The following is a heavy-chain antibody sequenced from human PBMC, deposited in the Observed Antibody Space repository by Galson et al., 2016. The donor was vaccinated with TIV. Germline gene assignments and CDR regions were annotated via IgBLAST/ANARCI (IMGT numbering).Heavy chain of an antibody. V-gene: IGHV3-20*01. D-gene: IGHD2-21*02. J-gene: IGHJ4*02. Sequence: SLRLSCAASGFTFDDYDFSWVRQAPGKGLEWVSSINWNGASTGHADSVKGRFTISRDNAKNSLYLQMNDPSVEDTAFYHCAREVTCGGACYSFDFWGQGTLVTVSS. CDR2: INWNGAST. CDR3: AREVTCGGACYSFDF. CDR1: GFTFDDYD.